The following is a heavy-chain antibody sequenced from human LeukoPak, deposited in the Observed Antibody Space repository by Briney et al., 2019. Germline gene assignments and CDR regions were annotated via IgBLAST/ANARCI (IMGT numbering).Heavy chain of an antibody. CDR3: ATTRGSGYYIVPDFDY. V-gene: IGHV1-18*01. CDR1: GYTFTSYG. D-gene: IGHD3-3*01. CDR2: ISAYNGNT. J-gene: IGHJ4*02. Sequence: GASVKVSCKASGYTFTSYGISWVRQAPGQGLEWMGWISAYNGNTNYAQKLQGRVTMTTDTSTSTAYMELRSLRSDDTAVYYCATTRGSGYYIVPDFDYWGQGTLVTVSS.